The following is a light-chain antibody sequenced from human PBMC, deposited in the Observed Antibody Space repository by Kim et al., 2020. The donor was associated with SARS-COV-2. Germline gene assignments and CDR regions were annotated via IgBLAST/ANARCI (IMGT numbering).Light chain of an antibody. CDR2: DVS. V-gene: IGLV2-14*04. CDR3: SSNTSTNTLV. Sequence: GQSITIDCTGTSSGVGGYNYVSWYQQHPGKAPKLMIYDVSKRPSGVSNRFSGSKSGNTASLTISGLQAEDEADYYCSSNTSTNTLVFGGGTQLTVL. J-gene: IGLJ2*01. CDR1: SSGVGGYNY.